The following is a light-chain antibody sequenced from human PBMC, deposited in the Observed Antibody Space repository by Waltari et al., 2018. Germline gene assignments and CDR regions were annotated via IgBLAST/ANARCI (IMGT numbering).Light chain of an antibody. CDR3: QHYHTLPYT. Sequence: DIQMTPSPSSLSAAVGDRVTITCQTTQDVTTSLSWFQQKPGKAPQRLIYDASTLQSGVPSRFSGSGSGTSFSFTITSLQPEDSATYYCQHYHTLPYTFGRGTKLQIK. V-gene: IGKV1-33*01. CDR2: DAS. CDR1: QDVTTS. J-gene: IGKJ2*01.